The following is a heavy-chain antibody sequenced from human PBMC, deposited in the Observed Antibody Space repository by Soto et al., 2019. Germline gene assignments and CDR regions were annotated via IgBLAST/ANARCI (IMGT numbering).Heavy chain of an antibody. D-gene: IGHD1-26*01. CDR3: ARTLIVGATYYYGMDV. V-gene: IGHV4-34*01. CDR1: GGSFSGYY. Sequence: PSETMSLTCAVYGGSFSGYYWSWIRKKTGKGLEWIGEINHSGSTNYNPSLKSRVTISVDTSKNQFSLKLSSVTAADTAVYYCARTLIVGATYYYGMDVWGQGTTVTVSS. CDR2: INHSGST. J-gene: IGHJ6*02.